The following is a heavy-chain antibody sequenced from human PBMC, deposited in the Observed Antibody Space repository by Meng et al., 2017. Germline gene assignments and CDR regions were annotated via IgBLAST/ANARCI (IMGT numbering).Heavy chain of an antibody. CDR3: ASNYDFFF. V-gene: IGHV3-7*01. D-gene: IGHD3-3*01. Sequence: LSLICAASGFTFSGYWMSWIRHVPGKGLEWVANIKEHGSEKYYVDSVKGRFTISRDNAKNSLFLQMNSLRAEDTAVYYCASNYDFFFWGQGTLVTVSS. CDR1: GFTFSGYW. CDR2: IKEHGSEK. J-gene: IGHJ4*02.